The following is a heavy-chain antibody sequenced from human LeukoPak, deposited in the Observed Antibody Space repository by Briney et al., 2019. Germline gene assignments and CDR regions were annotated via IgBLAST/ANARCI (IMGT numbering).Heavy chain of an antibody. V-gene: IGHV3-30*04. Sequence: GGSLRLSCAASGFTFSSYAMHWVRQAPGKGLEWVAVISYEGSNKYYADSVKGRFTISRDNSKNTLYLQMNSLRAEDTAVYYCARVPRYCSGGSCPRGYYYYGMDVWGKGTTVTVSS. D-gene: IGHD2-15*01. J-gene: IGHJ6*04. CDR1: GFTFSSYA. CDR2: ISYEGSNK. CDR3: ARVPRYCSGGSCPRGYYYYGMDV.